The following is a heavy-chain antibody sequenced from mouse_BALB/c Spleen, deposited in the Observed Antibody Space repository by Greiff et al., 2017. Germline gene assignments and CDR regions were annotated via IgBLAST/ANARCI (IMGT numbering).Heavy chain of an antibody. J-gene: IGHJ3*01. D-gene: IGHD1-1*01. CDR3: ARDITTVVARGFAY. Sequence: EVHLVESGGGLVKPGGSLKLSCAASGFTFSDYYMYWVRQTPEKRLEWVATISDGGSYTYYPDSVKGRFTISRDNAKNNLYLQMSSLKSEDTAMYYCARDITTVVARGFAYWGQGTLVTVSA. CDR2: ISDGGSYT. CDR1: GFTFSDYY. V-gene: IGHV5-4*02.